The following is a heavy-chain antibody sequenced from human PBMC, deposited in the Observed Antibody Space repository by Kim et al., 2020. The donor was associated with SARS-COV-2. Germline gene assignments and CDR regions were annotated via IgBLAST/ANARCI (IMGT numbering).Heavy chain of an antibody. D-gene: IGHD3-3*01. CDR3: ARGGYYDFGGSDYLSPCYYYYGMDV. V-gene: IGHV1-18*01. CDR2: ISAYNGNT. CDR1: VYTFTSYG. Sequence: ASVKVSCKASVYTFTSYGISWVRQAPGQGLEWMGWISAYNGNTNYAQKLQGRVTMTTDTSTSTAYMELRSLRSDDTAVYYCARGGYYDFGGSDYLSPCYYYYGMDVWGQGTTVTVSS. J-gene: IGHJ6*02.